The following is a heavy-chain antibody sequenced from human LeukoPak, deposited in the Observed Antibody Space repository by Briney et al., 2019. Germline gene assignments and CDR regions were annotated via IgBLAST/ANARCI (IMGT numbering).Heavy chain of an antibody. V-gene: IGHV3-33*06. J-gene: IGHJ4*02. D-gene: IGHD3-22*01. CDR3: GKDDGYYRPDF. Sequence: PGRSLTLSCAPSGFTFSNYGMHWVRQAPGKGLEWVAAIWSDGSNKYYAGSVKGRFTISRDTSKSTLYLQMNSLRAEDTAVYYCGKDDGYYRPDFWGKGTLVTVSS. CDR1: GFTFSNYG. CDR2: IWSDGSNK.